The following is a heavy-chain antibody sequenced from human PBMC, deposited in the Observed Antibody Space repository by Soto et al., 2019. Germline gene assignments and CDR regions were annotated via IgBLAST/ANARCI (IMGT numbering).Heavy chain of an antibody. J-gene: IGHJ6*02. D-gene: IGHD2-21*02. Sequence: SETLSLTCAVYGGSFSGYYWTWIRQTPGKGLEWSGEINHSGAINFNPSLKSRLTISLDTSKKHFSLKLSSVTDADTAAYYCARADRTLVTSYSLDVWGQGTTVT. CDR2: INHSGAI. CDR1: GGSFSGYY. CDR3: ARADRTLVTSYSLDV. V-gene: IGHV4-34*01.